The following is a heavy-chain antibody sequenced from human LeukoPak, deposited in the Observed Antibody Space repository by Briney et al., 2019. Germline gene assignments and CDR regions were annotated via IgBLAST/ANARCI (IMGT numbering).Heavy chain of an antibody. CDR1: GGSISSYY. D-gene: IGHD1-26*01. V-gene: IGHV4-4*07. CDR2: IYTSGST. Sequence: SETLSLTYTVSGGSISSYYWSWIRQPAGKGLEWIGRIYTSGSTNYNASLKSRVSMSVDTSKNQFSLKLSSVTAADTAVFYCARENSGSYREFNYWGQGTLVTVSS. CDR3: ARENSGSYREFNY. J-gene: IGHJ4*02.